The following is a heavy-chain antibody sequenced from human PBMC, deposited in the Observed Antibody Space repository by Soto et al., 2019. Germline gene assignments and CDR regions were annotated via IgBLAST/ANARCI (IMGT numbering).Heavy chain of an antibody. J-gene: IGHJ3*02. CDR2: IKQDGSEK. Sequence: EVQLVESGGGLVQPGGSLRLSCAASGFTFSSYWMSWVRQAPGKGLEWVANIKQDGSEKYYVDSVKGRFTISRDNAKNSLYVQMNSLIADDTAVYYCARMNYDFWSGHDAFDIWGQGTMVTVSS. CDR3: ARMNYDFWSGHDAFDI. CDR1: GFTFSSYW. V-gene: IGHV3-7*01. D-gene: IGHD3-3*01.